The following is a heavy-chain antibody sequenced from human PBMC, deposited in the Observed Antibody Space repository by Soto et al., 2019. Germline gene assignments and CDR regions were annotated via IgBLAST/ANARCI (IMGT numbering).Heavy chain of an antibody. CDR2: INPSGGST. D-gene: IGHD6-13*01. CDR1: GYTFTSYY. V-gene: IGHV1-46*01. J-gene: IGHJ6*02. CDR3: ARGRGGAAAGTYYYGMDV. Sequence: ASVKVSCKASGYTFTSYYMHWVRQAPGQGLEWMGIINPSGGSTSYAQKFQGRVTTTRDTSTSTVYMELSSLRSEDTAVYYCARGRGGAAAGTYYYGMDVWGQGTTVTVSS.